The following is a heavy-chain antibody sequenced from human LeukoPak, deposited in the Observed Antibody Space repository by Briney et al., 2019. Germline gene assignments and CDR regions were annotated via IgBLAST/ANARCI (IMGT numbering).Heavy chain of an antibody. J-gene: IGHJ3*02. CDR3: AKETVVVVAATPDAFDI. CDR2: TSGSGGST. Sequence: GGSLRLSCAASGFTFSSYAMSWVRQAPGKGLEWVSGTSGSGGSTHYADSVKDRFTISRDNSKNTLYLQMNSLRAEDTAVYYCAKETVVVVAATPDAFDIWGQGTMVTVSS. V-gene: IGHV3-23*01. CDR1: GFTFSSYA. D-gene: IGHD2-15*01.